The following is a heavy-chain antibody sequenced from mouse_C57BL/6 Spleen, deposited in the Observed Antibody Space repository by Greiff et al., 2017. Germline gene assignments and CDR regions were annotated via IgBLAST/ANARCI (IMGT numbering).Heavy chain of an antibody. CDR3: ARVVYDGYYVWAMDY. CDR2: IDPSDSYT. D-gene: IGHD2-3*01. J-gene: IGHJ4*01. V-gene: IGHV1-50*01. Sequence: VQLQQPGAELVKPGASVKLSCKASGYTFTSYWMQWVKQRPGQGLEWIGEIDPSDSYTNYNQKFKGKATLTVDTSSSTAYMQLSSLTSEDSAVYYGARVVYDGYYVWAMDYWGQGTSVTVSS. CDR1: GYTFTSYW.